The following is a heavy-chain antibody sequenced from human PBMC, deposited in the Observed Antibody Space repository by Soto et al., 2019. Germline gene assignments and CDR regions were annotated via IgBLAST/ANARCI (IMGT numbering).Heavy chain of an antibody. CDR3: ARDLWCYCGTVCARLDV. D-gene: IGHD2-8*01. CDR2: MYNTGST. V-gene: IGHV4-59*01. J-gene: IGHJ6*02. Sequence: QVQLQESGPGLVKPSETLSLTCTVSGGTISRYYWSWIRQPPGKGLDWIGYMYNTGSTVYNPSFKSRFTISGDTYKNPFSLKLNSVTPADTAVYYCARDLWCYCGTVCARLDVWGQGTTVTVS. CDR1: GGTISRYY.